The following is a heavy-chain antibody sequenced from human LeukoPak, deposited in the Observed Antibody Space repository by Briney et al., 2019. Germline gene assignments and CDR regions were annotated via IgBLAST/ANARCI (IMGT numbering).Heavy chain of an antibody. V-gene: IGHV3-30*02. D-gene: IGHD2-8*01. J-gene: IGHJ4*02. CDR3: ARDLRRVRNFDY. CDR2: MHYDGRNI. CDR1: GFTLTSTG. Sequence: GGSLRLSCAMSGFTLTSTGMHWVRQAPGKGLEWVAFMHYDGRNILYADSVKGRFTISRDNSKNTLYLQMNSLRAEDTAVYYCARDLRRVRNFDYWGQGTLVTVSS.